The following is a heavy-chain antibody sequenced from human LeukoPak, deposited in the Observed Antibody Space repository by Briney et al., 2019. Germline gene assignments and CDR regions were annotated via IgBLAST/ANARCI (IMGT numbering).Heavy chain of an antibody. V-gene: IGHV3-23*01. Sequence: GGSLRLSCAASGFTFTNYAMTWVRQAPGKGLEWVSGISEGVGNTYYADSVKGRFTISRDHSENTLYLQMNSLRAEDTALYYCAKREKGTTGRFFDYRGQGTLVTVSS. D-gene: IGHD4-17*01. CDR1: GFTFTNYA. J-gene: IGHJ4*02. CDR2: ISEGVGNT. CDR3: AKREKGTTGRFFDY.